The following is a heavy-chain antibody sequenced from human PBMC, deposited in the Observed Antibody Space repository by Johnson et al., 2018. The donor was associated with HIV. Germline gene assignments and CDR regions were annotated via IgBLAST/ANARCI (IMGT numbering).Heavy chain of an antibody. Sequence: VQLVESGGGLVQPGGSLRLSCAASGFTFNKYAMSWVRQAPRKGLVWVSAIRGSGVRTYSADSVKGQFIISRDNSRNTLYLQMNSLRAEDTAVYYCAKDSGNYGDNAFDIWGRGTMVTVSS. J-gene: IGHJ3*02. V-gene: IGHV3-23*04. CDR2: IRGSGVRT. CDR3: AKDSGNYGDNAFDI. CDR1: GFTFNKYA. D-gene: IGHD1-26*01.